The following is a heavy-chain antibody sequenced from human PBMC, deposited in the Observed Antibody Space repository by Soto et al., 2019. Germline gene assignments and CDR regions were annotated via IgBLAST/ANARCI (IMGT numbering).Heavy chain of an antibody. J-gene: IGHJ6*02. Sequence: QVQLVQSGAEVKKPGSSVKVSCKASGGTFSSYAISWVRQAPGQGLEWMGGIIPIFGTANYAQKFQGRVTSTADESTSTAYMELSSLRSEDTAVYYCARGYCSGGSCYLKYYYYYYGMDVWGQGTTVTVSS. CDR3: ARGYCSGGSCYLKYYYYYYGMDV. CDR2: IIPIFGTA. V-gene: IGHV1-69*01. D-gene: IGHD2-15*01. CDR1: GGTFSSYA.